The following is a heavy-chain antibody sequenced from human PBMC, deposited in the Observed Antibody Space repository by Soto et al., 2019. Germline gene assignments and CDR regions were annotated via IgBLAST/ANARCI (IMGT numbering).Heavy chain of an antibody. CDR1: GGTFSSYA. D-gene: IGHD4-17*01. Sequence: ASVKVSCKASGGTFSSYAISWVRQAPGQGLEWMGGIIPIFGTANYAQKFQGRVTITADESTSTAYMELSSLRSEDTAVYYCAAGYGDFYYYGMDVWGQGTRVTVSS. CDR2: IIPIFGTA. J-gene: IGHJ6*02. CDR3: AAGYGDFYYYGMDV. V-gene: IGHV1-69*13.